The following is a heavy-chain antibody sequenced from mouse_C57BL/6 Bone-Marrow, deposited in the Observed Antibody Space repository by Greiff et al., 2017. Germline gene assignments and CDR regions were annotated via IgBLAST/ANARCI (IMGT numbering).Heavy chain of an antibody. CDR2: INPCSGYT. Sequence: QVQLQQSGAELARPGASVKMSCKASGYTFTSYTMHWVKQRPGQGLEWIGYINPCSGYTKYNQKFKDKATLTADKSSSTAYMQLSSLTSEDSAVYYCARSGGYSNYDAMDYWGQGTSVTVSS. J-gene: IGHJ4*01. D-gene: IGHD2-5*01. CDR3: ARSGGYSNYDAMDY. CDR1: GYTFTSYT. V-gene: IGHV1-4*01.